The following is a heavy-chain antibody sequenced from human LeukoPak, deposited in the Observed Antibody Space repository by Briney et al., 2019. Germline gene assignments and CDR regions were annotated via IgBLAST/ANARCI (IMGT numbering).Heavy chain of an antibody. V-gene: IGHV1-8*01. CDR2: MNPNSGNT. D-gene: IGHD5-12*01. J-gene: IGHJ5*02. Sequence: ASVKVSCKASGYTFTSYDINWVRQATGQGLEWMGWMNPNSGNTGYAQRFQGRVTMTRNTSISTAYMELSSLRSEDTAVYYCARAIVATIENWFEPWGQGTLVTVSS. CDR3: ARAIVATIENWFEP. CDR1: GYTFTSYD.